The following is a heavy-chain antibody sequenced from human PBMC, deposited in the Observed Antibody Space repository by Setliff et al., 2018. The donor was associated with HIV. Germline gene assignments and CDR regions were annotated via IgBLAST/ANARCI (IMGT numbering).Heavy chain of an antibody. CDR1: GGSIRSGGYY. V-gene: IGHV4-30-4*01. D-gene: IGHD2-8*02. CDR2: IYYSGRI. J-gene: IGHJ4*02. Sequence: PSETLSLTCSVSGGSIRSGGYYWSWIRQRPGKGLEWIGYIYYSGRINYNPSLEGRVTISVDTSKNQFSLKLTSVTAADTAVYYCAREVPGCTGGGCYFDYWGQGTLVTVSS. CDR3: AREVPGCTGGGCYFDY.